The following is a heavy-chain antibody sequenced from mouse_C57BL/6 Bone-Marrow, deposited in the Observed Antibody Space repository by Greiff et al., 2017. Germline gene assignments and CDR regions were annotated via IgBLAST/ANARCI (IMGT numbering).Heavy chain of an antibody. V-gene: IGHV1-82*01. D-gene: IGHD2-12*01. CDR1: GYAFSSSW. CDR3: ARERTYYSHEGYAY. J-gene: IGHJ3*01. CDR2: IYPGDGDT. Sequence: VQLQQSGPELVKPGASVKISCKASGYAFSSSWMNWVKQRPGKGLEWIGRIYPGDGDTNYNGKFKGKATLTADKSSSTAYMQLSSLTSEDSAVYFCARERTYYSHEGYAYWGKGTMVTVYA.